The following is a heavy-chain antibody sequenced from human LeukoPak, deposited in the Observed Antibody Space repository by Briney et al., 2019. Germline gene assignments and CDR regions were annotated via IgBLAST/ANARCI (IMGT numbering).Heavy chain of an antibody. CDR3: ARHKAPYTGDYAFDY. CDR2: IYYSGST. J-gene: IGHJ4*02. V-gene: IGHV4-39*01. D-gene: IGHD4-17*01. CDR1: GGSISSSSYY. Sequence: SETLSLTRTVSGGSISSSSYYWGWIRQPPGKGLEWIGSIYYSGSTYYNPSLKSRVTISVDTSKNQFSLKLSSVTAADTAVYYCARHKAPYTGDYAFDYWGQGTLVTVSS.